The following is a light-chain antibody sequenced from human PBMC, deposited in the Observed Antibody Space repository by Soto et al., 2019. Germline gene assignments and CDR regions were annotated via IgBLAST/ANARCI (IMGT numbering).Light chain of an antibody. J-gene: IGKJ2*01. CDR2: RAF. Sequence: EIVLTQSPGTLSLSPGETATLSCRASQSVARDLSWYQQKPGQAPRLLISRAFIGATGIPDRFSGSVSGTDFTLTINRLEPEDSAVYYCQQHTISMYTFGQGTKLEIK. V-gene: IGKV3-20*01. CDR3: QQHTISMYT. CDR1: QSVARD.